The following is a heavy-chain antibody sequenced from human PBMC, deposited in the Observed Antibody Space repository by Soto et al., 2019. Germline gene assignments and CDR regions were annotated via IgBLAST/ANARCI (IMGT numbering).Heavy chain of an antibody. CDR3: TRAHEVAWFDS. D-gene: IGHD2-15*01. CDR1: GFSFSSYT. V-gene: IGHV3-21*06. Sequence: GGSLRLSCTASGFSFSSYTMNWVHQAPGKGLQWVASITNRGTHTYSADSVKGRFTISRDNDKNSLYLQMNNLRAEDTATYYCTRAHEVAWFDSWGLGTLVTVSS. J-gene: IGHJ5*01. CDR2: ITNRGTHT.